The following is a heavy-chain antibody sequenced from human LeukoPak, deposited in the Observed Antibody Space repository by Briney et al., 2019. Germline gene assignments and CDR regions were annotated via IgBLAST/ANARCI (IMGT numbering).Heavy chain of an antibody. CDR2: ISYDGSNK. V-gene: IGHV3-30*18. J-gene: IGHJ6*02. D-gene: IGHD5-18*01. CDR1: GFTFSSYG. CDR3: AKGYSYGYSYGMDV. Sequence: GRSLRLSCAASGFTFSSYGMHWVRQAPGKGLEWVAVISYDGSNKYYADSVKGRFTISRDNSKNTLYLQMNSLRAEDTAVYYCAKGYSYGYSYGMDVWGQGTLVTVSS.